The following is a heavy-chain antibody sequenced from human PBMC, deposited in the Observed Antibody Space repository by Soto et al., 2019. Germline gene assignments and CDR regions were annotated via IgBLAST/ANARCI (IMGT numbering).Heavy chain of an antibody. Sequence: SVKVSCKASGCTFSSYAISWVRQAPGQGREWMGGIIPIFGTANYAQKFQGRVTITADKSTSTAYMELSSLRSEDTAVYYCARAQNYYDSSGYYIGLDAFDIWGQGTMVSVS. CDR2: IIPIFGTA. CDR3: ARAQNYYDSSGYYIGLDAFDI. D-gene: IGHD3-22*01. V-gene: IGHV1-69*06. J-gene: IGHJ3*02. CDR1: GCTFSSYA.